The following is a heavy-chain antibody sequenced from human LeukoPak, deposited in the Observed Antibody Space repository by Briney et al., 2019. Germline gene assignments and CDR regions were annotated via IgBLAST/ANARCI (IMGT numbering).Heavy chain of an antibody. CDR3: ATALCYFDY. D-gene: IGHD2-21*01. J-gene: IGHJ4*02. Sequence: AETLPLTCTVSGGSISSSSYYSGWIRQPPGKGLERIGSIYYSGSTYYNPSLKSRVTVSVDTSMNQFALKLNSVTAVHPAVYSGATALCYFDYWGQGTLVTVSS. CDR2: IYYSGST. V-gene: IGHV4-39*01. CDR1: GGSISSSSYY.